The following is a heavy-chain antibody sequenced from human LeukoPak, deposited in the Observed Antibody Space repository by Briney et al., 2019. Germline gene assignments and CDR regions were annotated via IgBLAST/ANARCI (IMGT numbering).Heavy chain of an antibody. CDR3: ARARISHYYYMDV. J-gene: IGHJ6*03. V-gene: IGHV3-23*01. CDR1: GFTFSSYA. CDR2: ISGSGAGT. Sequence: PGGSLRLSCAASGFTFSSYAMSWVRQAPGKGLEWVSAISGSGAGTYYSDSVQGRFTISRDNSKRTLFLQMNSLRAEDTALYHCARARISHYYYMDVWGKGTTVTVSS. D-gene: IGHD3-3*01.